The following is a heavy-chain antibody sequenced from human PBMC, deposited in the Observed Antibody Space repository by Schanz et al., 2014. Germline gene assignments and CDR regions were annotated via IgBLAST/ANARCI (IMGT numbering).Heavy chain of an antibody. Sequence: EVQLLESGGALEQPGGSLRLSCAASGITFSDYAMSWVRQAPGKGLEWVSTIASGGSHTFYADSVTGRFTISGDNSKNTLFLQMNSLRVEDTAIYYCAKVREWWPYYFDYWGQGTLVTVSS. V-gene: IGHV3-23*01. CDR1: GITFSDYA. D-gene: IGHD2-15*01. CDR2: IASGGSHT. CDR3: AKVREWWPYYFDY. J-gene: IGHJ4*02.